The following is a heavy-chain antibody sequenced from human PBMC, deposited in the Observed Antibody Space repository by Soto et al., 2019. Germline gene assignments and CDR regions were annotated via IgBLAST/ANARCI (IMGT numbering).Heavy chain of an antibody. CDR2: ISSSSSTI. J-gene: IGHJ6*02. CDR3: ARVTYDFWSGYFPTPYYYYYGMDV. Sequence: GGSLRLSCAASGFTVSSYSMNWVRQAPGKGLEWVSYISSSSSTIYYADSVKGRFTISRDNAKNSLYLQMNSLRDEDTAVYYCARVTYDFWSGYFPTPYYYYYGMDVWGQGTTVTVSS. CDR1: GFTVSSYS. V-gene: IGHV3-48*02. D-gene: IGHD3-3*01.